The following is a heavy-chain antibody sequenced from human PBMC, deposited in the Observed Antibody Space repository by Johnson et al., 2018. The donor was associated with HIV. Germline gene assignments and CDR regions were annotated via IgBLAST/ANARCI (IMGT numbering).Heavy chain of an antibody. J-gene: IGHJ3*02. CDR3: AKDSNRWEQLAYAFDI. V-gene: IGHV3-33*06. Sequence: QVQLVESGGGVVQPGRSLRLSCAASGFTFSSYGMHWVRQAPGKGLELVAVIWYDGSNKYYADSVKGRFTISRDNSKNTLYLQMNSLRADDTAVYYCAKDSNRWEQLAYAFDIWGQGTMVTVSS. CDR2: IWYDGSNK. CDR1: GFTFSSYG. D-gene: IGHD6-6*01.